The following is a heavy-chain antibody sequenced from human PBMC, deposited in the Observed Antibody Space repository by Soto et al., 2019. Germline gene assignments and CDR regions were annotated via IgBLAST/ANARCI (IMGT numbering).Heavy chain of an antibody. CDR3: ARVVRYFDTPYGMDV. V-gene: IGHV3-23*01. CDR2: IGGSGGNT. J-gene: IGHJ6*02. CDR1: GFTFSSYA. D-gene: IGHD3-9*01. Sequence: EVRLLESGEGLVQPGGSLKLSCAASGFTFSSYAMSWVRQAPGKGLEWVSSIGGSGGNTYYADSVKGRFTISRDNSKNKLFLQMNRLRAEDTAEYYCARVVRYFDTPYGMDVWGHGNTITVSS.